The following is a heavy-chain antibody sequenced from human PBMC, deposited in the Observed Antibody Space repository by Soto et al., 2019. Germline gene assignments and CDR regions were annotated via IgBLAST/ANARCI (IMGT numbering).Heavy chain of an antibody. CDR2: IYYSGTT. Sequence: SETLSLTCTVSGGSVSSGGYYWSWIRQHPGTGLEWIGYIYYSGTTYFNPSLKSRASISLDTSKNEFSLKLTSVTAADTAVYYCARRALPQCINGVCYKDGFWDYWGQGTLVTVSS. CDR3: ARRALPQCINGVCYKDGFWDY. CDR1: GGSVSSGGYY. V-gene: IGHV4-31*03. D-gene: IGHD2-8*01. J-gene: IGHJ4*02.